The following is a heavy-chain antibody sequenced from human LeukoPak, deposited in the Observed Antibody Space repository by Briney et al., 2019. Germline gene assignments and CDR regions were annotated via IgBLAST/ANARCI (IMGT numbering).Heavy chain of an antibody. CDR2: INPSGGST. CDR3: AREVKCEGVVIIQDAFDI. V-gene: IGHV1-46*03. CDR1: GYTFTIYY. D-gene: IGHD3-3*01. Sequence: ASVKVSCKASGYTFTIYYMHWVRQAPGQGLEWMGIINPSGGSTSYAQKFQGRVTMTRDTSTSTVYMELSSLRSEDTAVYYCAREVKCEGVVIIQDAFDIWGQGTRVTVSS. J-gene: IGHJ3*02.